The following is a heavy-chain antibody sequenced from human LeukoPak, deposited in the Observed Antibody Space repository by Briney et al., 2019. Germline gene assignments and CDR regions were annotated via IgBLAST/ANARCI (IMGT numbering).Heavy chain of an antibody. D-gene: IGHD2-15*01. V-gene: IGHV4-39*01. CDR3: ARVVVVAATLDY. Sequence: SETLSLTCTVSGGSISSSDSYWGWIRQPPGKGLEWIGSIYYSGNTYYNPSLKSRVTISADMSKNQFSLRLSSVTAADTAVYYCARVVVVAATLDYWGQGTLVTVSS. CDR2: IYYSGNT. J-gene: IGHJ4*02. CDR1: GGSISSSDSY.